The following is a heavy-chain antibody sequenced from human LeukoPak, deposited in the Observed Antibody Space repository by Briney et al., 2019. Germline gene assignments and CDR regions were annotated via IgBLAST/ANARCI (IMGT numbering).Heavy chain of an antibody. CDR1: GYSISSGYY. Sequence: SETLSLTCAVSGYSISSGYYWGWIRQPPRKGREWIGSIYHSGSTYYNPSLKSRVTISVDTSKNQFSLKLSSVTAADTAVYYCARHAIRRTLGSDYWGQGTLVTVSS. CDR3: ARHAIRRTLGSDY. CDR2: IYHSGST. V-gene: IGHV4-38-2*01. J-gene: IGHJ4*02. D-gene: IGHD1-26*01.